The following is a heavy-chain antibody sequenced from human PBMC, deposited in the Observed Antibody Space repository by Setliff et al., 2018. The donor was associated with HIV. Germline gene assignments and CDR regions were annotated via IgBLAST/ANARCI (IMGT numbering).Heavy chain of an antibody. CDR1: GFTFSVSA. J-gene: IGHJ4*02. D-gene: IGHD1-26*01. V-gene: IGHV3-73*01. CDR3: ARRVSGSYYPYFDY. Sequence: GGSLRLSCRASGFTFSVSAIHWVRQVPGVGLEWVGRIRSKANRCTTTYAASVKGRFTVSRDDSENMAYLQMNSLNIEDTAIYYCARRVSGSYYPYFDYWGQGTLVTVSS. CDR2: IRSKANRCTT.